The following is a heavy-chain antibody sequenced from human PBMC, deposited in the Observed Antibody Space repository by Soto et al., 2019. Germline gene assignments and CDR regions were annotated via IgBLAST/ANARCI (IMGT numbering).Heavy chain of an antibody. D-gene: IGHD6-19*01. J-gene: IGHJ6*02. CDR3: ARGGSGGGMDV. CDR1: GFTFSSYG. V-gene: IGHV3-33*01. Sequence: QVQLVESGGGVVQPGRSLRLSCAASGFTFSSYGMHWVRQAPGKGLEWVAVIWYDGSNKYYADSVKGRFTISRDNSKNTLDLQMNSMRAEDTAVYYCARGGSGGGMDVWGQGTTVTVSS. CDR2: IWYDGSNK.